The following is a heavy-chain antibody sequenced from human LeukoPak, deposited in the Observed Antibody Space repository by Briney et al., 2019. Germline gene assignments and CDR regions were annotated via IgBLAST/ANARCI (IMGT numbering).Heavy chain of an antibody. Sequence: SETLSLTCTVSGGSISSGGYYWSWIRQHPGKGLEWIGYIYYSGSTYYNPSLKSRVTISVDTSKNQFSLKLSSVTAVDTAVYYCARDRLGSGSYRYFDYWGQGTLVTVSS. J-gene: IGHJ4*02. CDR1: GGSISSGGYY. CDR3: ARDRLGSGSYRYFDY. D-gene: IGHD3-10*01. V-gene: IGHV4-31*03. CDR2: IYYSGST.